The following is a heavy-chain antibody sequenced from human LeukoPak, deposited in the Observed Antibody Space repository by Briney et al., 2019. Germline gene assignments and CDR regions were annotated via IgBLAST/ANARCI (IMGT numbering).Heavy chain of an antibody. D-gene: IGHD3-10*01. CDR2: ISGSGGST. Sequence: PGGSLRLSCAASGFTFSSYAMTWVRQAPGKGLEWVSAISGSGGSTYYADSVKGRFTISRDNSKNTLYLQMNSLRAEDTAVYYCAKFFLEGLWFGELLSAGGLDYWGQGTLVTVSS. CDR3: AKFFLEGLWFGELLSAGGLDY. CDR1: GFTFSSYA. V-gene: IGHV3-23*01. J-gene: IGHJ4*02.